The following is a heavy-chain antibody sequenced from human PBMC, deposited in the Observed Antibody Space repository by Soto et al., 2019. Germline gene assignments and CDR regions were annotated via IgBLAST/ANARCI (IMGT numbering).Heavy chain of an antibody. D-gene: IGHD3-16*02. J-gene: IGHJ4*02. CDR2: IYYSGST. CDR3: ARLSMITFGGVIAYFDY. Sequence: SETLSLTCTVSGGSISSCYWSWIRQPPGKGLEWIGYIYYSGSTNYNPSLKSRVTISVDTSKNQFSLKLSSVTAADTAVYYCARLSMITFGGVIAYFDYWGQGTLVTVSS. CDR1: GGSISSCY. V-gene: IGHV4-59*08.